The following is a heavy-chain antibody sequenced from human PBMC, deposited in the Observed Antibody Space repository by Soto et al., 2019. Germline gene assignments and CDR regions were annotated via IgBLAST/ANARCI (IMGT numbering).Heavy chain of an antibody. V-gene: IGHV3-33*01. Sequence: GGSLRLSCAASGFTFSTYGMHWVRQAPGKGLEWVAVIWYDGSNKYYADSVKGRFTISRDNSNNTLYLQMNSLRAEDTAGYYCAREADQLPYGDAFDIWGQGTMVTVSS. CDR3: AREADQLPYGDAFDI. D-gene: IGHD2-2*02. J-gene: IGHJ3*02. CDR1: GFTFSTYG. CDR2: IWYDGSNK.